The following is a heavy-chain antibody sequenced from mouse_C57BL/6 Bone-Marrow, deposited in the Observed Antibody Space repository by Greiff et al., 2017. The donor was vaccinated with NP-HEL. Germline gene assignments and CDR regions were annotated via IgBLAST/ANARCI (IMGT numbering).Heavy chain of an antibody. CDR1: GFTFSSYT. D-gene: IGHD1-2*01. CDR3: ARHTAPLRV. V-gene: IGHV5-9*01. Sequence: EVQVVESGGGLVKPGGSLKLSCAASGFTFSSYTMSWVRQTPEKRLEWVATISGGGGNTYYPDSVKGRFTISRDNAKNTLYLQMSSLRSEDTALYYCARHTAPLRVWGTGTTVTVSS. J-gene: IGHJ1*03. CDR2: ISGGGGNT.